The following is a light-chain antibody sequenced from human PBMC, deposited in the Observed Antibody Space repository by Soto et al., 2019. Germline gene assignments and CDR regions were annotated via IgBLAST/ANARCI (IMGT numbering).Light chain of an antibody. J-gene: IGLJ3*02. CDR1: SSDVGGYNY. CDR2: DVS. Sequence: QSALTQPRSVSGSPGQSVTISCTGTSSDVGGYNYVPWYQQYPGKAPKLIIYDVSKRPSGVPDRFSGSKSGNTASLTISGLQAEDEADYYCCSYAGTYTLWVFGGGTKVTVL. V-gene: IGLV2-11*01. CDR3: CSYAGTYTLWV.